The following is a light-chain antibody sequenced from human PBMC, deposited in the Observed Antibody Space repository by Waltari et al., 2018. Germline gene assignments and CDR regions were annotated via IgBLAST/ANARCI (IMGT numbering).Light chain of an antibody. CDR2: EVS. V-gene: IGLV2-14*01. Sequence: QSALTQPASVSGSPGQSITISCTGTSSDVDSYNYVSWYQQHPGKAPKLMIYEVSTRPSGVSDRFSGSKSGNTASLTISGLQAEDEAVYFCSSYTSSSTLGVFGTGTKVTVL. J-gene: IGLJ1*01. CDR3: SSYTSSSTLGV. CDR1: SSDVDSYNY.